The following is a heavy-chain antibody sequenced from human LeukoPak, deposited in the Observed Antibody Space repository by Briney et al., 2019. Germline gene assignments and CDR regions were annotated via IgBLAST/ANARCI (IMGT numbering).Heavy chain of an antibody. V-gene: IGHV4-59*01. CDR3: ARESYCSGGSCYEEGAFDI. CDR2: IYYSGST. D-gene: IGHD2-15*01. J-gene: IGHJ3*02. CDR1: GGSLSSYY. Sequence: SETLSLTCTVSGGSLSSYYWSWVRQPPGKGLEWIGDIYYSGSTNYNPSLTSRVTISVDTSKNQFSLKLSSVTAADTAVYYCARESYCSGGSCYEEGAFDIWGQGTMVTVSS.